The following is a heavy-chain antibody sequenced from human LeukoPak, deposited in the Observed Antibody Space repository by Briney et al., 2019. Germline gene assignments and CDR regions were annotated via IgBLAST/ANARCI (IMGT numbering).Heavy chain of an antibody. D-gene: IGHD5-18*01. Sequence: GGSLRLSCAASGFTFSSYAMHWVRQAPGKGLEWVAVISYDGSNKYYADSVKGRFTISRDNSKNTLYLQMNSLRAEDTAVYYCARGDTAMGGFDYWGQGTLVTVSS. CDR3: ARGDTAMGGFDY. V-gene: IGHV3-30*04. J-gene: IGHJ4*02. CDR1: GFTFSSYA. CDR2: ISYDGSNK.